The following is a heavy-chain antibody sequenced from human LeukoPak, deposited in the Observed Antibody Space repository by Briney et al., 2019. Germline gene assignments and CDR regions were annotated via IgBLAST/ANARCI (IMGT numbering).Heavy chain of an antibody. J-gene: IGHJ4*02. CDR3: ARDRGFVATIVNAYFDY. CDR1: GFTFSSYS. V-gene: IGHV3-21*01. CDR2: ISSSSYI. Sequence: GGSLRLSCAASGFTFSSYSMNWVRQAPGKGLEWVSSISSSSYIYYADSVKGRFTISRDNAKNSLYLQMNSLRAEDTAVYYCARDRGFVATIVNAYFDYWGQGTLVTVSS. D-gene: IGHD5-12*01.